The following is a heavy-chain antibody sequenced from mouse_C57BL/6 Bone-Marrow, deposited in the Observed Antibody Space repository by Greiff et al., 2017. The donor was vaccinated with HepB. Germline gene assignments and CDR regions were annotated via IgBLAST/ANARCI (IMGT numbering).Heavy chain of an antibody. CDR1: GYTFTSYW. Sequence: QVQLQQPGAELVKPGASVKLSCNASGYTFTSYWMHWVKQRPGQGLEWIGMIHPNSGSTNYNAKYKSKATMTVDKSSSTAYMQLSSLTSEDSAVYYCARDYVEYYFDYWGQGTTLTVSS. CDR3: ARDYVEYYFDY. D-gene: IGHD1-1*01. J-gene: IGHJ2*01. V-gene: IGHV1-64*01. CDR2: IHPNSGST.